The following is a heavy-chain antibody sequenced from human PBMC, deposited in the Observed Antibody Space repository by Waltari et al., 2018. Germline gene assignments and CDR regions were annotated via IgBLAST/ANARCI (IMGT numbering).Heavy chain of an antibody. CDR2: MKPNSGNT. D-gene: IGHD3-3*01. J-gene: IGHJ4*02. CDR1: GYTFTSYD. CDR3: ARGPARRFLEWLLVY. Sequence: QVQLVQSGAEVKKPGASVKVSCKASGYTFTSYDINWGRKATGQGVEGMGGMKPNSGNTGYEQKVQGRVTITRNTSISTAYMELSSLRSEDTAVYYCARGPARRFLEWLLVYWGQGTLVTVSS. V-gene: IGHV1-8*03.